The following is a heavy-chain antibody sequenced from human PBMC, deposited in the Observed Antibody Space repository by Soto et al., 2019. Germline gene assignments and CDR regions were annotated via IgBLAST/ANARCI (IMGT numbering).Heavy chain of an antibody. J-gene: IGHJ6*02. D-gene: IGHD3-22*01. CDR2: YDPEDGET. Sequence: ASVKVCCKVSGYTITECSIHWVRQAPGKGLEWMGGYDPEDGETIYAQKFQGRVTMTEDTSTDTAYMELSSLRSEDTAVYYCATGIPDYYDSSGYYPYYYYYGMDVWGQGTTVTVSS. CDR1: GYTITECS. CDR3: ATGIPDYYDSSGYYPYYYYYGMDV. V-gene: IGHV1-24*01.